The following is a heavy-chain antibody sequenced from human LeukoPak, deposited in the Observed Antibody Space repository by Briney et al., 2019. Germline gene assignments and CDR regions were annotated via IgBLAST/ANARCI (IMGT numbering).Heavy chain of an antibody. Sequence: PSETLSLTCAVYGGSFSGYYWSWIRQPPGKGLEWIGEINHSGSTNYNPSLKSRVTISVDTSKNQFSLKLSSVTAADTAVYYCARGQAYYHDSSGYYYWGQGTLVTVS. CDR3: ARGQAYYHDSSGYYY. V-gene: IGHV4-34*01. CDR2: INHSGST. D-gene: IGHD3-22*01. J-gene: IGHJ4*02. CDR1: GGSFSGYY.